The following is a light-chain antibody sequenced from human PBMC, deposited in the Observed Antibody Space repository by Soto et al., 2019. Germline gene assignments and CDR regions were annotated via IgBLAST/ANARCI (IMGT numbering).Light chain of an antibody. J-gene: IGKJ1*01. CDR1: QSVNSNY. CDR3: QQDDNSPRT. V-gene: IGKV3-20*01. Sequence: EIVLTQSPGTLSLSPGERATLSCRASQSVNSNYLAWYQQKPGQGHRLLMYGASSRSTGIPARFSGSGSGTDVTLTISRMEREDYAVYYCQQDDNSPRTSGHGTNVEIK. CDR2: GAS.